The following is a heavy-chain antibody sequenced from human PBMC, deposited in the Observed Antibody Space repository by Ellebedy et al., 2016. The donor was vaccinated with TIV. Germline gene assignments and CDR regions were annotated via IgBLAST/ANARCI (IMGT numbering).Heavy chain of an antibody. J-gene: IGHJ3*02. CDR1: GGTFSSYA. CDR2: IIPILGIA. V-gene: IGHV1-69*04. D-gene: IGHD3-9*01. Sequence: AALVKVSCKASGGTFSSYAISWVRQAPGQGLEWMGRIIPILGIANYAQKFQGRVTITADKSTSTAYMELSSLRSEDTAVYYCASLKDILTGYTNDAFDIWGQGTMVTVSS. CDR3: ASLKDILTGYTNDAFDI.